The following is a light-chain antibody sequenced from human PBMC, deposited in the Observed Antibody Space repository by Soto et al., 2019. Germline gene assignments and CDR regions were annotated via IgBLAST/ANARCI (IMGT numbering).Light chain of an antibody. CDR3: SSYAGSNSVL. V-gene: IGLV2-8*01. J-gene: IGLJ2*01. Sequence: QSALTQPPSASGSPGQSVTISCTGMSSDVGGYNYVSWYQQHPGKAPKLMIYEVTKRPSGVPDRFSGSKSGNTASLTVSGLQAEDEADYYCSSYAGSNSVLFGGGTKRTVL. CDR1: SSDVGGYNY. CDR2: EVT.